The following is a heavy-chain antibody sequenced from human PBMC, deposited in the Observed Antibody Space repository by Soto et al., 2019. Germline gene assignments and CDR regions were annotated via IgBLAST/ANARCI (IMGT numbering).Heavy chain of an antibody. CDR3: ARVLGYCSGGSCYSNWVDY. CDR1: GFTFSDYY. CDR2: ISSSSSYT. D-gene: IGHD2-15*01. Sequence: QVQLVESGGGLVKPGGSLRLSCAASGFTFSDYYMSWIRQAPGKGLEWVSYISSSSSYTNYADSVKGRFTISRDNAKNSLYLQMNSLRAEDTAVYYCARVLGYCSGGSCYSNWVDYWGQGTQVTVSS. V-gene: IGHV3-11*05. J-gene: IGHJ4*02.